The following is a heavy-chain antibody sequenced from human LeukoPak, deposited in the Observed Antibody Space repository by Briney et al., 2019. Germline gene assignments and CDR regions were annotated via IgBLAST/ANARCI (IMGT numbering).Heavy chain of an antibody. V-gene: IGHV3-9*01. Sequence: GGSLRLSCAASGFTFNDYAMHWVRQAPGKGLEWVSSISWNRGSIGYADSVKGRFTISRDNAKNSPYLQMNSLRAEDTALYYCAKDFRVWGSYRFEIDYWGQGTLVTVSS. CDR1: GFTFNDYA. CDR3: AKDFRVWGSYRFEIDY. CDR2: ISWNRGSI. J-gene: IGHJ4*02. D-gene: IGHD3-16*02.